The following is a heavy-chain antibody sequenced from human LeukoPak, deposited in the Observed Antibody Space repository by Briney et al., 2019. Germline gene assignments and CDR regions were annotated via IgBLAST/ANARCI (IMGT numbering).Heavy chain of an antibody. V-gene: IGHV4-59*01. D-gene: IGHD2-2*01. Sequence: SETLSLTCTVSGGSISSYYWSWIRQPPGKGLEWIGYIYYSGSTNYNPSLKSRVTISVDTSKNQFSLKLSSVTAADTAVYYRAREVVVVPAAENWFDPWGQGTLVTVSS. CDR2: IYYSGST. J-gene: IGHJ5*02. CDR3: AREVVVVPAAENWFDP. CDR1: GGSISSYY.